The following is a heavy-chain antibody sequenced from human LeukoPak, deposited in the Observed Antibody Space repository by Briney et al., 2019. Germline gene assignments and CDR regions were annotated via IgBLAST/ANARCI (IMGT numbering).Heavy chain of an antibody. V-gene: IGHV4-31*03. CDR3: ARERVPAALYYYGMDV. CDR2: IYYSGST. Sequence: PSETLSLTCTVSGGSISSGGYYWSWIRQHPGKGLEWIGYIYYSGSTYYNPSLKSRVTISVDTSKNQFSLKLSSVTAADTAVYYCARERVPAALYYYGMDVWGKGTTVTVSS. J-gene: IGHJ6*04. D-gene: IGHD2-2*01. CDR1: GGSISSGGYY.